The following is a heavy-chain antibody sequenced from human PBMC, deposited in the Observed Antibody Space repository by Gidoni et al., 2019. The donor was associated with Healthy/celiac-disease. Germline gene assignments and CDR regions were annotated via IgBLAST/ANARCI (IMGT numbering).Heavy chain of an antibody. Sequence: EVQLLESGGGLVQPGGSLRLSCAASGFAFSSYAMSWVRQAPGKGLEWVSATSGSGGSTHYADSVKGRFTISRDNSKNTLYLQMNRLRVEDTAVYYCAKDLRYYDFWSGYFDFWGQGTLVTVSS. CDR2: TSGSGGST. V-gene: IGHV3-23*01. CDR1: GFAFSSYA. D-gene: IGHD3-3*01. J-gene: IGHJ4*02. CDR3: AKDLRYYDFWSGYFDF.